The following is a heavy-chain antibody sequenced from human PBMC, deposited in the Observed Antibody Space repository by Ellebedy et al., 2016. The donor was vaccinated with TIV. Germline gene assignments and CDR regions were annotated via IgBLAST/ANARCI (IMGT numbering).Heavy chain of an antibody. CDR2: INSDGSIT. CDR3: ARDPVGVGPAFDI. D-gene: IGHD4-23*01. V-gene: IGHV3-74*01. J-gene: IGHJ3*02. CDR1: GFMFNTYN. Sequence: GESLKISCAASGFMFNTYNMDWVRQAPGKGLEWVSRINSDGSITSYADSMKGRFTISRDNAKNTLYLQVNSLRAEDTAVYYCARDPVGVGPAFDIWGQGTMVTVSS.